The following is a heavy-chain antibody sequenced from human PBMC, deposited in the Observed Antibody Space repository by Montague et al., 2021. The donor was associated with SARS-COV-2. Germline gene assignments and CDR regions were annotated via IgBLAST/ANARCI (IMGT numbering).Heavy chain of an antibody. CDR1: VGSFSGYY. V-gene: IGHV4-34*01. CDR3: ARADYGGNRYWYFDL. D-gene: IGHD4-23*01. Sequence: ETLSLTCAVYVGSFSGYYWSWIRQSPGKGLEWIGEINHTGSTKYNPSLKSRVTISVGTSKNQFSLKLSSVSAADTAVYYCARADYGGNRYWYFDLWGRGTLVTVSS. CDR2: INHTGST. J-gene: IGHJ2*01.